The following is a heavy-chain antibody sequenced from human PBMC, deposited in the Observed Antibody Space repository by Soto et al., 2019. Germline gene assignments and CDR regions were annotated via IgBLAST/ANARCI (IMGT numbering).Heavy chain of an antibody. CDR3: ARHGRVVVSTNCFDP. V-gene: IGHV4-59*08. CDR2: IYYSGST. J-gene: IGHJ5*02. D-gene: IGHD2-2*01. Sequence: SETLSLTCTVSGGSISSYYWSWIRQPPGKGLEWIGYIYYSGSTNYNPSLKSRVTISVDTSKNQFSLKLSSVTAADTAVSYCARHGRVVVSTNCFDPWGQGTLVTVSS. CDR1: GGSISSYY.